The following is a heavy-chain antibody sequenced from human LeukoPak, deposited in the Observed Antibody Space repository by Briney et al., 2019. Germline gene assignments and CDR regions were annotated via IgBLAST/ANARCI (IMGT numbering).Heavy chain of an antibody. Sequence: PGGSLRLCCVTSGFTLRNELRTTGRQTPAKVLEWVANIKLDGSEKNYVESVKGRFTISRDNTKNSLYLQMNSLRAEDTAVFYCARDQYDTWSRRGNFDSWGQGTLVIVSS. CDR2: IKLDGSEK. V-gene: IGHV3-7*03. CDR1: GFTLRNEL. J-gene: IGHJ4*02. D-gene: IGHD3-3*01. CDR3: ARDQYDTWSRRGNFDS.